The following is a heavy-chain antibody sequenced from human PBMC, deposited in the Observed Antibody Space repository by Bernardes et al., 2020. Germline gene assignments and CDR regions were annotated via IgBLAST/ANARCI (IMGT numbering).Heavy chain of an antibody. Sequence: SETLSLTCTVSGGSISSSSYYWGWIRQPPGKGLEWIGSIYYSGSTYYNPSIKSRVTISVDTSKNQFSLKLSSVTAADTAVYYCARQDTNYDILTGYSSCGWFDPWGQGTLVTVSS. D-gene: IGHD3-9*01. CDR1: GGSISSSSYY. CDR3: ARQDTNYDILTGYSSCGWFDP. CDR2: IYYSGST. J-gene: IGHJ5*02. V-gene: IGHV4-39*01.